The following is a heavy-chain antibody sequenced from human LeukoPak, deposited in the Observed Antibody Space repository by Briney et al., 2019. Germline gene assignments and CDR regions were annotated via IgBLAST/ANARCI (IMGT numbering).Heavy chain of an antibody. CDR3: ARGVSVYYDSSGYYYFDY. Sequence: SETLSLTCTVSGDSISSDAFYWSWVRQHPGKGLGWIGYIYYSGSTSYNPSLKSRPTISVDTSKNQFSLKLRSVTAADTAVYYCARGVSVYYDSSGYYYFDYWGQGTLVTVSS. V-gene: IGHV4-31*03. J-gene: IGHJ4*02. D-gene: IGHD3-22*01. CDR2: IYYSGST. CDR1: GDSISSDAFY.